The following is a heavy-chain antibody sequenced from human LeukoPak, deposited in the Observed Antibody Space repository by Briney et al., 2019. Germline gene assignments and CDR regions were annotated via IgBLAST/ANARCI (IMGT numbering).Heavy chain of an antibody. CDR1: GFTFSSYG. J-gene: IGHJ6*03. V-gene: IGHV3-48*01. Sequence: GGSLRLSCAASGFTFSSYGMNWVRQAPGKGLEWASYISSSSSTIYYADSVRGRFTISRDNAKNSLYLQMNSLRAEDTAVYYCAREDPYYYYMDVWGKGTTVTVSS. CDR3: AREDPYYYYMDV. CDR2: ISSSSSTI.